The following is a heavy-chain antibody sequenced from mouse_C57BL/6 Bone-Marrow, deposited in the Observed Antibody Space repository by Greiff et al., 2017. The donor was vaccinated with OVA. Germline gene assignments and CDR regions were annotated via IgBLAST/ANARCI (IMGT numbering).Heavy chain of an antibody. J-gene: IGHJ2*01. CDR1: GYTFTSYG. CDR3: ARRGITTVVADY. CDR2: IYPRSGNT. D-gene: IGHD1-1*01. V-gene: IGHV1-81*01. Sequence: QVQLQQSGAELARPGASVKLSCKASGYTFTSYGISWVKQRPGQGLEWIGEIYPRSGNTYYNEKFKGKATLTADKSSSTACMELRSLTSEDSAVYFCARRGITTVVADYWGQGTTLTVSS.